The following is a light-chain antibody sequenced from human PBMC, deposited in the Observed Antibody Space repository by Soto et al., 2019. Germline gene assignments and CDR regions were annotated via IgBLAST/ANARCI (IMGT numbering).Light chain of an antibody. Sequence: EIVLTQSPATLSLSPGERATLSCRASQSVSSYLAWYQQKPGQAPRLLMYDAASRATGIPARFSGSGSGTDFTLTISSLEPEDFAVYYCLQRSHWPWTFGQGTKVEIK. J-gene: IGKJ1*01. CDR3: LQRSHWPWT. CDR1: QSVSSY. CDR2: DAA. V-gene: IGKV3-11*01.